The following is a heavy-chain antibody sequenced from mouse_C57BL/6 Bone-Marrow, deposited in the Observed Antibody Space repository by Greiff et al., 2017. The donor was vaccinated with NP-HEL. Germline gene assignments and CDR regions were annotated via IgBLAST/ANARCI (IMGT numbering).Heavy chain of an antibody. V-gene: IGHV14-4*01. D-gene: IGHD2-3*01. Sequence: VQLQQSGAELVRPGASVKLSCTASGFNIKDDYMHWVKQRPEQGLEWIGWIDPENGDTEYASKFQGKATITADTSSNTAYLQLSSLTSEDTAVYYCTTSWLLTVGYWGQGPTLTVSS. J-gene: IGHJ2*01. CDR2: IDPENGDT. CDR3: TTSWLLTVGY. CDR1: GFNIKDDY.